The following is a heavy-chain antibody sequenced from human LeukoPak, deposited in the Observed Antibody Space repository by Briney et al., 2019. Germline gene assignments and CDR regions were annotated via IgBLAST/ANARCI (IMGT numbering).Heavy chain of an antibody. V-gene: IGHV4-4*07. J-gene: IGHJ5*02. CDR1: GGSISSYY. CDR2: IYTSGST. CDR3: AGEFYVWGSYRSGDWFDP. Sequence: SETLSLTCTVSGGSISSYYWSWIRQPAGKGLEWIGRIYTSGSTNYNPSLKSRVTMSVDTSKNQFSLKLSSVTAADTAVYYCAGEFYVWGSYRSGDWFDPWGQGTLVTVSS. D-gene: IGHD3-16*02.